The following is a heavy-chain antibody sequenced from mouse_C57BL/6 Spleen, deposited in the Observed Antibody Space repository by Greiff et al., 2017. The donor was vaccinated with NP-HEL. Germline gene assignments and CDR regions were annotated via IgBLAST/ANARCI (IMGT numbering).Heavy chain of an antibody. D-gene: IGHD2-4*01. J-gene: IGHJ2*01. Sequence: QVQLQQSGPGLVAPSQSLSITCTVSGFSLTSYAISWVRQPPGKGLEWLGVIWTGGGTNYNSALKSRLSISKDNSKSQVFLKMNSLQTDDTARYYCARNYYDYDVPYFDYWGQGTTLTVSS. CDR1: GFSLTSYA. CDR2: IWTGGGT. CDR3: ARNYYDYDVPYFDY. V-gene: IGHV2-9-1*01.